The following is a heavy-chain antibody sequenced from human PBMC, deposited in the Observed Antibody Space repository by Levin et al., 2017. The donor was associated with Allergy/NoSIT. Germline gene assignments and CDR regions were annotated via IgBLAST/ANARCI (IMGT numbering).Heavy chain of an antibody. Sequence: HAGGSLRLSCAASGFTFSSYGMHWVRQAPGKGLEWVAVIWYDGSNKYYADSVKGRFTISRDNSKNTLYLQMNSLRAEDTAVYYCARWGYLPNYGMDVWGQGTTVTVSS. CDR2: IWYDGSNK. J-gene: IGHJ6*02. CDR1: GFTFSSYG. V-gene: IGHV3-33*01. D-gene: IGHD2-15*01. CDR3: ARWGYLPNYGMDV.